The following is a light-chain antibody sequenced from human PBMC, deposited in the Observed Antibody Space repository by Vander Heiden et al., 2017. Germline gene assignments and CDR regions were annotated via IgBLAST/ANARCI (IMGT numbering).Light chain of an antibody. CDR1: QSVSSSY. J-gene: IGKJ2*01. Sequence: EIVLTQSPGTLSLSPGERATLFCRASQSVSSSYLGWYQQKPGQAPRLLIYGASSRATGIPDRFSGSGSGTDFTLTISRLEPEDFAVYYCQQYGSSPYTFGQGTKLEIK. V-gene: IGKV3-20*01. CDR2: GAS. CDR3: QQYGSSPYT.